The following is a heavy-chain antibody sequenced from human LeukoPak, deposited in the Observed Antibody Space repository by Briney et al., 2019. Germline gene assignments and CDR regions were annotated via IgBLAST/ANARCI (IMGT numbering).Heavy chain of an antibody. V-gene: IGHV4-39*01. CDR2: IYYSGST. CDR1: GGSISSSSYY. Sequence: PSETLSLTCTVSGGSISSSSYYWGWIRQPPGKGLEWIGSIYYSGSTYYNPSLKSRVTISVDTSKNQFSLKLSSVTAADTAVYYCASRHITIFGVVTFDIWGQGTMVTVSS. D-gene: IGHD3-3*01. CDR3: ASRHITIFGVVTFDI. J-gene: IGHJ3*02.